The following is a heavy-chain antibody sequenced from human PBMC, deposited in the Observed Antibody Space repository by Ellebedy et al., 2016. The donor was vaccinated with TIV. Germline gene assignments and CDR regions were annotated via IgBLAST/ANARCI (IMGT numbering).Heavy chain of an antibody. D-gene: IGHD5-12*01. CDR1: GYTFTSYG. CDR2: IGTHNGNT. CDR3: ARDEEGYRGYDEEGVFDY. V-gene: IGHV1-18*01. J-gene: IGHJ4*02. Sequence: AASVKVSCKASGYTFTSYGISWVRQAPGQGLEWMGWIGTHNGNTNYAQKFQGRLTMTIDTSTSTAYMDLRSLRSDDTAVFYCARDEEGYRGYDEEGVFDYWGQGTRVTVSS.